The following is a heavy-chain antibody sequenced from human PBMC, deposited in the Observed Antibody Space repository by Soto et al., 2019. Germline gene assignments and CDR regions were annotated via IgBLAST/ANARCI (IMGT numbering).Heavy chain of an antibody. CDR2: VYYSVST. V-gene: IGHV4-39*01. D-gene: IGHD3-9*01. CDR3: GRLEGLATISYYFDY. CDR1: GGSVSSSSYY. Sequence: QLLESGPGLVKPSETLSLTCTVSGGSVSSSSYYWGWVRQPPGKGLEWIGSVYYSVSTYYNPSLESRVTISVDKSKNQFSLKLMSLSAADTAVYYCGRLEGLATISYYFDYWGQGALVTVSS. J-gene: IGHJ4*02.